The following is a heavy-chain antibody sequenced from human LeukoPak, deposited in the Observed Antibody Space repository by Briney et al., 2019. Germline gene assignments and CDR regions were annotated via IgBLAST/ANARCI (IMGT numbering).Heavy chain of an antibody. Sequence: PSETLSLTCTVSGGSISGYYWSWIRQPPGKGLEWIGEINHSGSTNYNPSLKSRVTISVDTSKNQFSLKLSSVTAADTAVYYCASQSSVRGVIASGDYWGQGTLVTVSS. CDR2: INHSGST. D-gene: IGHD3-10*01. CDR1: GGSISGYY. J-gene: IGHJ4*02. V-gene: IGHV4-34*01. CDR3: ASQSSVRGVIASGDY.